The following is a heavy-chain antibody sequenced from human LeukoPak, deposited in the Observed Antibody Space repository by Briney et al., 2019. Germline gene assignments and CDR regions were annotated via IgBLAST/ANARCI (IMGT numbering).Heavy chain of an antibody. CDR2: IYYIGIT. CDR1: GASVSSSSYH. Sequence: SETLSLTCTVSGASVSSSSYHWGWIRQPPGEGLEWIGTIYYIGITYYNPSLKSRVTISIDTSKTQLSLNLRSVTAADTAVYYCARVAGYCAGPTCYAFYFDYWGQGTLVTVSS. V-gene: IGHV4-39*07. J-gene: IGHJ4*02. CDR3: ARVAGYCAGPTCYAFYFDY. D-gene: IGHD2-2*01.